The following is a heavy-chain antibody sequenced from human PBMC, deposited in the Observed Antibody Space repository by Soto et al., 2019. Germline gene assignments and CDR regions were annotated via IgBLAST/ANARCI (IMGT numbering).Heavy chain of an antibody. CDR2: INHSGST. CDR3: ARALGYTYGHLPIDY. CDR1: GGSFSGYY. D-gene: IGHD5-18*01. V-gene: IGHV4-34*01. J-gene: IGHJ4*02. Sequence: QVQLQQWGAGLLKPSETLSLTCAVYGGSFSGYYWSWIRQPPGKGLEWIGEINHSGSTNYNPSLKSRVTISVDTSKHQFSLNLNSVTAADTAVYYCARALGYTYGHLPIDYWGQGTLVTVSS.